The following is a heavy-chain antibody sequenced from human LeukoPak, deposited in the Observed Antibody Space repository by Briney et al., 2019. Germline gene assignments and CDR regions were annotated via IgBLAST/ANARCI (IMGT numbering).Heavy chain of an antibody. V-gene: IGHV3-30*18. CDR1: GFTFSSYG. Sequence: PGRSLRLSCAASGFTFSSYGMHWVRQAPGKGLEWVAVISYDGSNKYYADSVKGRFTISRDNSKNTLYLQMNSLRAEDTAVYYCAKPEGGVWVRGHYYGSGSYLAYWGQGTLVTVSS. CDR3: AKPEGGVWVRGHYYGSGSYLAY. CDR2: ISYDGSNK. D-gene: IGHD3-10*01. J-gene: IGHJ4*02.